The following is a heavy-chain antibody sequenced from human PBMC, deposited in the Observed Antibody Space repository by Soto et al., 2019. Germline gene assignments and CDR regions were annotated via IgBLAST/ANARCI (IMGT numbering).Heavy chain of an antibody. Sequence: GGSLRLSCAASGFTFSSNWMSWVRQAPGKGLEWVANIKQDGSEKYYVDSVKGRFTIPRDNAKNSLYLQMNSLRAEDTAVYYCASGVGLRYFEWAPGSPYYYGMDVWGQGTTVTVSS. J-gene: IGHJ6*02. CDR1: GFTFSSNW. V-gene: IGHV3-7*01. CDR3: ASGVGLRYFEWAPGSPYYYGMDV. CDR2: IKQDGSEK. D-gene: IGHD3-9*01.